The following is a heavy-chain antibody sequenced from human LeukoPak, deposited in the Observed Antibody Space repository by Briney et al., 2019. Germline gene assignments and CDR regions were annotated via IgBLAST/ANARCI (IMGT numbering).Heavy chain of an antibody. Sequence: ASVKVSCKASGYTFTGYDINWVRQATGQGLEWMGWMNPNSGNTGYAQKFQGRVTITRNTSISTAYMELSSLRSEDTAVYYCAAVQTHQYCSSTSCYDYWGQGTLVTVSS. CDR3: AAVQTHQYCSSTSCYDY. J-gene: IGHJ4*02. D-gene: IGHD2-2*01. V-gene: IGHV1-8*03. CDR1: GYTFTGYD. CDR2: MNPNSGNT.